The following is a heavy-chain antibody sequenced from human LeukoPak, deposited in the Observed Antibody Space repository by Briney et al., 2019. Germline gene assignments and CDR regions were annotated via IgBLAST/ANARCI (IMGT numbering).Heavy chain of an antibody. D-gene: IGHD3-3*01. CDR3: ARGSGYSFDY. J-gene: IGHJ4*02. CDR1: GFTFSSYS. Sequence: GESLKISCAASGFTFSSYSMNWVRQAPGKGLEWVSSISSSSSYIYYADSVKGRFTISRDNAKNSLYLQMNSLRAEDTAVYYCARGSGYSFDYWGQGTLVTVSS. V-gene: IGHV3-21*01. CDR2: ISSSSSYI.